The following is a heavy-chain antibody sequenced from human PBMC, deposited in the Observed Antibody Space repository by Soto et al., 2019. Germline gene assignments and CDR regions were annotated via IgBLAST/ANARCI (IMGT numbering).Heavy chain of an antibody. D-gene: IGHD3-9*01. V-gene: IGHV4-34*01. J-gene: IGHJ2*01. CDR2: INHSGST. CDR3: ARFTYYDILTGSDAYWYFDL. Sequence: QVQLQQWGAGLLKPSETLSLTCAVYGGSFSGYYWSWIRQPPGTGLEWIGEINHSGSTTYNPSLKSRVTISVDTSKNQVSLMLSSVTAADTAVYYCARFTYYDILTGSDAYWYFDLGGRGTLVTFSS. CDR1: GGSFSGYY.